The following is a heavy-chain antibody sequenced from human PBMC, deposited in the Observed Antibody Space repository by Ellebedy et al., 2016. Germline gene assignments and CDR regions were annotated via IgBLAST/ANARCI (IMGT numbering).Heavy chain of an antibody. Sequence: ASVKVSXXASGYTFTGYYMHWVRQAPGQGLEWMGWINPNGGGTNYAQKFQGRVTMTRDTSISTAYMELSRLRSDDTAVYYCARSRVDTAMIYYYYGMDVWGQGTTVIVSS. J-gene: IGHJ6*02. V-gene: IGHV1-2*02. CDR1: GYTFTGYY. D-gene: IGHD5-18*01. CDR2: INPNGGGT. CDR3: ARSRVDTAMIYYYYGMDV.